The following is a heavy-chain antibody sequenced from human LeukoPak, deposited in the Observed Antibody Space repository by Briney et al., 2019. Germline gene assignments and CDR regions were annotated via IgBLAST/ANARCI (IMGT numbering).Heavy chain of an antibody. CDR1: GGSISSYY. V-gene: IGHV4-4*07. J-gene: IGHJ4*02. CDR3: ARVASNYDFDY. CDR2: IYTSGST. Sequence: SETLSLTCAVSGGSISSYYWSWIRQPAGKGLEWIGRIYTSGSTNYNPSLKSRVTMSVDTSKNQFSLKLSSVTAADTALYYCARVASNYDFDYWGQGTLVSVSS. D-gene: IGHD4-11*01.